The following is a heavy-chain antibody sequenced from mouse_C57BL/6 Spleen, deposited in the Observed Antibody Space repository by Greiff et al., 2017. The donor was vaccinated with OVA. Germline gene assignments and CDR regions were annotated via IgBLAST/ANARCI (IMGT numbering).Heavy chain of an antibody. CDR1: GYTFTSYW. D-gene: IGHD2-4*01. Sequence: QVQLQQPGAELVKPGASVKLSCKATGYTFTSYWMQWVKQRPGQGLEWIGEIDPSDSYTNYNQKFKGKATLTVDTSSSTAYMQLSSLTSEDSAVYYCARRKNDYDDFDYWGQGTTLTVSS. J-gene: IGHJ2*01. CDR2: IDPSDSYT. V-gene: IGHV1-50*01. CDR3: ARRKNDYDDFDY.